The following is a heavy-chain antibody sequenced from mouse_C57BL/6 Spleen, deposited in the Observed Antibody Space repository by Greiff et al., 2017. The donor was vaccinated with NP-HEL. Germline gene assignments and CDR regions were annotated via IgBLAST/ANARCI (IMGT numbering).Heavy chain of an antibody. D-gene: IGHD2-12*01. Sequence: VQLKESGPELVKPGASVKIPCKASGYTFTDYNMDWVKQSHGKSLEWIGDINPNNGGTIYNQKFKGKATLTVDKSSSTAYMELRSLTSEDTAVYYCARVVYDEGYYFDYWGQGTTLTVSS. CDR2: INPNNGGT. CDR3: ARVVYDEGYYFDY. J-gene: IGHJ2*01. CDR1: GYTFTDYN. V-gene: IGHV1-18*01.